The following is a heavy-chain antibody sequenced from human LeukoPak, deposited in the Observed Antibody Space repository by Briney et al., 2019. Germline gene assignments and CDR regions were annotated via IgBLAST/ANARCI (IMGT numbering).Heavy chain of an antibody. V-gene: IGHV3-23*01. CDR1: GFTFSSYS. Sequence: PGGSLRLSCAASGFTFSSYSMNWVRQAPGKGLEWVSVISGSGLNTYYTDSVKGRFTISRDNSKNTLSLQMNSLRAEDTAVYYCARVWGSCGDYYFDYWGQGTLVTVSS. CDR3: ARVWGSCGDYYFDY. J-gene: IGHJ4*02. D-gene: IGHD2-15*01. CDR2: ISGSGLNT.